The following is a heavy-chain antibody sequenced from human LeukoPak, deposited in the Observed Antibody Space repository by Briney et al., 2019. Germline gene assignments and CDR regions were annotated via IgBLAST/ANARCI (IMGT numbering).Heavy chain of an antibody. V-gene: IGHV4-34*01. CDR2: INHSGST. D-gene: IGHD3-9*01. CDR3: ARHRPLRYFDWYSGWFDP. J-gene: IGHJ5*02. CDR1: GGSFSGYY. Sequence: PSETLSLTCAVYGGSFSGYYWSWIRQPPGKGLEWIGEINHSGSTNYNPSLKNQVTISVDTYKNQFSLKLSSVTAADTAVYYCARHRPLRYFDWYSGWFDPWGQGTLVTVSS.